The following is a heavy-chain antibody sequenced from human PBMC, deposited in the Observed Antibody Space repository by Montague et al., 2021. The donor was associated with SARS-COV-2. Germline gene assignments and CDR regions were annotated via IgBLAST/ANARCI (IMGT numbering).Heavy chain of an antibody. V-gene: IGHV4-39*01. J-gene: IGHJ5*02. CDR1: GGSISSSSYY. CDR3: ARKEMKYSSIWSTGGNWFDP. CDR2: IYYSGXT. D-gene: IGHD6-13*01. Sequence: SETLSLTCTVSGGSISSSSYYWGWIRQPPGKGLEWIGSIYYSGXTXYXXXXKXRVTISVDTSKNQFSLKLSSMTAADTAVYYCARKEMKYSSIWSTGGNWFDPWGQGTLVTVSS.